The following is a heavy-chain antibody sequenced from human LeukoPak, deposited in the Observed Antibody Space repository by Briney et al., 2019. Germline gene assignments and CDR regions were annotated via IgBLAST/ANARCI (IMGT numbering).Heavy chain of an antibody. CDR2: ISSSGGTI. CDR1: GFTFSSYE. Sequence: GGSLRLSCAASGFTFSSYEMNWVRQTPGKGLEWVSYISSSGGTIHYADSVKGRFTISRDNAKNSLYLQMISLRAEDTAVYYCARVTGGGPFDYWGQGTPVTVSS. CDR3: ARVTGGGPFDY. D-gene: IGHD3-10*01. J-gene: IGHJ4*02. V-gene: IGHV3-48*03.